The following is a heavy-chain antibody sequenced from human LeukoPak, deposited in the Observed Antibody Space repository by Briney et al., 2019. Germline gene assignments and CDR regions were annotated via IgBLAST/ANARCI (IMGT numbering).Heavy chain of an antibody. Sequence: LGESLKISCKGSGYSFTTYWIGWVRQMPGKGLEWMGVIYPGDSNTRYSPSFQGQVTISADKSITTAYLHWSSLKASDTAMYYCARRGYGDSIDYWGQGTLVTVSS. V-gene: IGHV5-51*01. CDR1: GYSFTTYW. J-gene: IGHJ4*02. D-gene: IGHD4-17*01. CDR3: ARRGYGDSIDY. CDR2: IYPGDSNT.